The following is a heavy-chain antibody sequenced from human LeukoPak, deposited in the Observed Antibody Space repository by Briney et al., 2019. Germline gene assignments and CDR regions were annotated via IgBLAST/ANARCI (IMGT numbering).Heavy chain of an antibody. D-gene: IGHD6-19*01. Sequence: GGSLRLSCEASGFTVSTNQMSWVRQPPGKGLEWVSAISGSGIGTYYADSVKGRFTISRDNSKNTLYLQMNSLRAEDTAVYYCAKVVDSSGWYGLDYWGQGTLVTVSS. CDR2: ISGSGIGT. V-gene: IGHV3-23*01. J-gene: IGHJ4*02. CDR1: GFTVSTNQ. CDR3: AKVVDSSGWYGLDY.